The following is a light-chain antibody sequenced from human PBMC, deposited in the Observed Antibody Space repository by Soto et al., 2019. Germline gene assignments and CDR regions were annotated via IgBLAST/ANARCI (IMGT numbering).Light chain of an antibody. V-gene: IGKV3-20*01. CDR1: QSVSSSY. CDR2: GAS. J-gene: IGKJ2*01. Sequence: EIVLTQSPGTLSLSPGERATLSCRASQSVSSSYLAWYQQKPGQAPRLLIYGASSRGTGIPDRFSGSASGTDFTLTISRLEPEDFAVYYCQQYGSSPHTFGQGTKLEIK. CDR3: QQYGSSPHT.